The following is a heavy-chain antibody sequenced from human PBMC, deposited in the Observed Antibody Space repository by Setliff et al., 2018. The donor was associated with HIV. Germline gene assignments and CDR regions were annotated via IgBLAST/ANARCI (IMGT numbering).Heavy chain of an antibody. CDR3: AFSRRGFDY. Sequence: HPGGSLRLSCAASGFTFNSYAMSWVRQAPGKGLEWVSAISGSGGSTYYADSVKGRFTISRDNSKNTLDLQMNSLRAEDTAVYYCAFSRRGFDYWGQGTLVTVSS. CDR1: GFTFNSYA. D-gene: IGHD5-12*01. V-gene: IGHV3-23*01. J-gene: IGHJ4*02. CDR2: ISGSGGST.